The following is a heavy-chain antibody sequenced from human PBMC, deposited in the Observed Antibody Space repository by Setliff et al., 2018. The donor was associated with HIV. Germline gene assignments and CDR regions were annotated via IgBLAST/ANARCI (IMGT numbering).Heavy chain of an antibody. CDR2: INPRGDIT. CDR3: ARDLAYCGGDCYYGMDV. V-gene: IGHV1-46*01. Sequence: GASVKVSCKASEYSFTDYFVHWVRQAPGQGLEWMGIINPRGDITAYAQIFQGRVTLTRDTSTNTVYMELSSLRSEDTAVYYCARDLAYCGGDCYYGMDVWGQGTTVTVSS. CDR1: EYSFTDYF. D-gene: IGHD2-21*01. J-gene: IGHJ6*02.